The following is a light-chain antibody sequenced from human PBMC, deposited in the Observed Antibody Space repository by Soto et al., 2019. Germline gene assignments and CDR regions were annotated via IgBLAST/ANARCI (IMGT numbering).Light chain of an antibody. CDR1: QSVSSSY. J-gene: IGKJ1*01. CDR2: GAS. Sequence: EIVLTQSPGTLSLSPGERATLSCRASQSVSSSYLAWYQQKPGQAPRLLIYGASSRATGIPDRFSASGSGTYFSRTTSRLETEDLAVYYCQQYGSSLPGAFGQGTKVDIK. V-gene: IGKV3-20*01. CDR3: QQYGSSLPGA.